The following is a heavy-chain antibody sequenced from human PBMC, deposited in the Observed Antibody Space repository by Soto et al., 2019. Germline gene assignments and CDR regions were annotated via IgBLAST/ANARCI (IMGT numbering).Heavy chain of an antibody. CDR1: GGTFSSYA. CDR3: ARDRRYNWNSDYYYYGMEV. Sequence: QVQLVQSGAEVKKPGSSVKVSCKASGGTFSSYAISWVRQAPGQGLEWMGGIIPIFGTANYAQKFQGRVTITADESTSTAYMELSSLRSEDTAVYYCARDRRYNWNSDYYYYGMEVWGQGTTVTVSS. CDR2: IIPIFGTA. J-gene: IGHJ6*02. V-gene: IGHV1-69*12. D-gene: IGHD1-7*01.